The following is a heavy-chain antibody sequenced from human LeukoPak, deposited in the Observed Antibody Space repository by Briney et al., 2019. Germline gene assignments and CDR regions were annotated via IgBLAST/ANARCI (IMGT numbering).Heavy chain of an antibody. CDR3: AKGYCSSTSCYALYYFDY. D-gene: IGHD2-2*01. CDR2: ISGSGGST. Sequence: GGSLRLSCAAPGFTFSSYAMSWVRQAPGKGLEWVSAISGSGGSTYYADSVKGRFTISRDNSKNTLYLQMNSLRAEDTAVYYCAKGYCSSTSCYALYYFDYWGQGTLVTVSS. J-gene: IGHJ4*02. V-gene: IGHV3-23*01. CDR1: GFTFSSYA.